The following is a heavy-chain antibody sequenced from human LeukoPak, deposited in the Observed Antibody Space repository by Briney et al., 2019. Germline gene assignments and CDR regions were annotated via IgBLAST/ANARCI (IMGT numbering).Heavy chain of an antibody. V-gene: IGHV4-38-2*02. J-gene: IGHJ4*02. CDR2: IYRTGST. CDR3: ARDSVAGTLDDY. Sequence: SETLSLTCTVSGYSINSGYYWVWIRQPPGKGLEWIGSIYRTGSTNYNPSLKSRVTISVDTSKNQFSLKLSSVTAADTAVYYCARDSVAGTLDDYWGQGTLVTVSS. D-gene: IGHD6-19*01. CDR1: GYSINSGYY.